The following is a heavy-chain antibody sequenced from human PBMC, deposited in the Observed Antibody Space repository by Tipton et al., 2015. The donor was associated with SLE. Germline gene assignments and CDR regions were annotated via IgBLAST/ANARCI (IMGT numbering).Heavy chain of an antibody. V-gene: IGHV1-18*01. D-gene: IGHD3-3*01. CDR1: GYTFTSYG. CDR2: ISAYNGNT. J-gene: IGHJ6*03. Sequence: QLVQSGAEVKKPGSSVKVSCKASGYTFTSYGIIWVRQAPGQGLEWMGWISAYNGNTNYAQKLQGRVTMTTDTSTSTAYMELRSLRSDDTAVYYCARVGDFWSGYYYYYMDVWGKGTTVTVSS. CDR3: ARVGDFWSGYYYYYMDV.